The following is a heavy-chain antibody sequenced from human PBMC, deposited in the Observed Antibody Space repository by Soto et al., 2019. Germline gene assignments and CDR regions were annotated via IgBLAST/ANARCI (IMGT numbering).Heavy chain of an antibody. D-gene: IGHD2-21*02. CDR2: IKSKTDGETT. CDR1: GFTFSNAW. V-gene: IGHV3-15*01. CDR3: TLHIVVVTSVHNYFNH. Sequence: EVQLVDSGGGMVKPGGSLTLSCAAYGFTFSNAWMSWVRQAPGKGLEWVGRIKSKTDGETTDYAAPVKGRFTISRDDSKNTMYLQMNSLQIEDTAVYYCTLHIVVVTSVHNYFNHWGQGTLVTFSS. J-gene: IGHJ4*02.